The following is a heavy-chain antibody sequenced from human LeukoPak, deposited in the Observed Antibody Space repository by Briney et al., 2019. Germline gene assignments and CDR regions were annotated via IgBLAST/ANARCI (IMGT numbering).Heavy chain of an antibody. Sequence: SETLSLTCTVSGGSISSGSYYWSWIRQPAGKGLEWIGRIYTSGSTNYNPSLKSRVTISVDTSKNQFSLKLSSVTAADTAVYYCARDSVLLWFGESIPLYYYYMDVWGKGTTVTISS. V-gene: IGHV4-61*02. J-gene: IGHJ6*03. CDR1: GGSISSGSYY. CDR3: ARDSVLLWFGESIPLYYYYMDV. CDR2: IYTSGST. D-gene: IGHD3-10*01.